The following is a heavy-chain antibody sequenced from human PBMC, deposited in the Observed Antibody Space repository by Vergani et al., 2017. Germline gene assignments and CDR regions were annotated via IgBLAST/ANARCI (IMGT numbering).Heavy chain of an antibody. J-gene: IGHJ4*02. CDR3: AKARYMITFGGVLS. CDR1: GFTFSSYA. V-gene: IGHV3-23*01. CDR2: ISGSGGST. D-gene: IGHD3-16*01. Sequence: EVQLLESGGGLVQPGGSLRLSCAASGFTFSSYAMSWVRQAPGKGLEWVSAISGSGGSTYYADSVKGRFTISRENSKNTLYLQMNSLRAEDTAVYYCAKARYMITFGGVLSWGQGTLVTVSS.